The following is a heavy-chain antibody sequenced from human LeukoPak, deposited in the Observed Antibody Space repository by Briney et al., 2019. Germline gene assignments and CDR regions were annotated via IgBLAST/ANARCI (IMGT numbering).Heavy chain of an antibody. J-gene: IGHJ4*02. CDR3: ARDYYDSSSYYPQFDY. CDR2: INPNSGGT. CDR1: GYTFTGYY. V-gene: IGHV1-2*02. D-gene: IGHD3-22*01. Sequence: GASVKVSCTASGYTFTGYYMHWVRQAPGQGLEWMGWINPNSGGTNYAQRFQGRVTMTRDTSISTAYMELSRLRSDDTAVYYCARDYYDSSSYYPQFDYWGQGTLVTVSS.